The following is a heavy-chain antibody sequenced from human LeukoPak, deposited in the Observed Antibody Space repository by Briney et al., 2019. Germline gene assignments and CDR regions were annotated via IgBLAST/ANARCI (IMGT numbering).Heavy chain of an antibody. D-gene: IGHD3-10*01. CDR1: GGSISSYY. CDR2: IYYSGST. J-gene: IGHJ4*02. CDR3: VGSIDYYPDMAFDY. V-gene: IGHV4-59*01. Sequence: SETLSLTCTVSGGSISSYYWSWIRQPPGKGLEWIGYIYYSGSTNYNPSLKSRVTISVDTSKNQFSLKLSSVTAADTAVYYCVGSIDYYPDMAFDYWGQGTLVTVSS.